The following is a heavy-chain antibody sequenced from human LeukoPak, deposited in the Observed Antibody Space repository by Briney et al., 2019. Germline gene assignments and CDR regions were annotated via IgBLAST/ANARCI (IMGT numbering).Heavy chain of an antibody. CDR2: TIPIFGTA. V-gene: IGHV1-69*05. Sequence: SVKVSCKASGYTFTGYYMHWVRQAPGQGLEWMGGTIPIFGTANYAQKFQGRVTITTDESTSTAYMELSSLRSEDTAVYYCARVKLAYYYDSSGYYYDWFDPWGQGTLVTVSS. CDR3: ARVKLAYYYDSSGYYYDWFDP. D-gene: IGHD3-22*01. J-gene: IGHJ5*02. CDR1: GYTFTGYY.